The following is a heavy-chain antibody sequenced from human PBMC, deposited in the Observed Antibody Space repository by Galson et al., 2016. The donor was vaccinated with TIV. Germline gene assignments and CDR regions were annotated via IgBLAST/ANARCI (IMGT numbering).Heavy chain of an antibody. CDR3: ARDRGSMTMILVVDYHYGMDV. CDR1: GYTFSNYG. Sequence: SVKVSCKASGYTFSNYGISWVRQAPGQGLEWVGWISANSGATNSARKLQGRVTMTTDTSTSTAHMELRSLRSDDTAVYYCARDRGSMTMILVVDYHYGMDVWGQGTTVTVSS. CDR2: ISANSGAT. D-gene: IGHD3-22*01. J-gene: IGHJ6*02. V-gene: IGHV1-18*04.